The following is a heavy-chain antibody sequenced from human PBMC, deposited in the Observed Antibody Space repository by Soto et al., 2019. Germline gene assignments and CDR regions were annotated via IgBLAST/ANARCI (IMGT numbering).Heavy chain of an antibody. Sequence: GGSLRLSCAASGFTFSCSAMHWVRQASGKGLEWVGRIRSKANSYATAYAASVKSRFTISRDDSKNTAYLQMNSLKTEDTAVYYCTRTGTTGTPDYYYYGMDVWGQGTTVTVSS. V-gene: IGHV3-73*01. CDR2: IRSKANSYAT. CDR3: TRTGTTGTPDYYYYGMDV. CDR1: GFTFSCSA. J-gene: IGHJ6*02. D-gene: IGHD1-1*01.